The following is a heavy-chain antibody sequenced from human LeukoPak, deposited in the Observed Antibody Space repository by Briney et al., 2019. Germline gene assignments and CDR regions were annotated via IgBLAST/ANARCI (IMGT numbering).Heavy chain of an antibody. V-gene: IGHV3-48*01. Sequence: PGGSLRLSCAASGFTFSSYSMNWVRQAPGKGLEWVSYISSSSSTIYYTDSVKGRFTISRDNAKNSLYLQMNSLRADDTAVYYCAGCSLVGYGFGYWGQGTLVTVSS. CDR3: AGCSLVGYGFGY. CDR1: GFTFSSYS. J-gene: IGHJ4*02. CDR2: ISSSSSTI. D-gene: IGHD2-8*02.